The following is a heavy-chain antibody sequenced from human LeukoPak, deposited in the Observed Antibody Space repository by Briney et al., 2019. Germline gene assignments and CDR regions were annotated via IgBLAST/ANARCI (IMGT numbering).Heavy chain of an antibody. CDR3: ARDLERYYDLEGRSGY. D-gene: IGHD3-3*01. CDR1: GYTFTGYY. CDR2: INPNSGGT. Sequence: GASVKVSCKASGYTFTGYYMHWVRQAPGQGLEWMGWINPNSGGTNYAQKFQGWVTMTTDTLATTAYMELRSLRSDDTAVYYCARDLERYYDLEGRSGYWGQGTLVTVSS. V-gene: IGHV1-2*04. J-gene: IGHJ4*02.